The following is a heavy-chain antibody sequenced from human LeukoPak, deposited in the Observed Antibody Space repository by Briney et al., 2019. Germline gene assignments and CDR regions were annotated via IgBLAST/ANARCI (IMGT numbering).Heavy chain of an antibody. D-gene: IGHD3-3*01. V-gene: IGHV1-18*01. J-gene: IGHJ5*02. CDR2: ISAYNGNT. Sequence: GASVKVSCKASGYTFTSYGISWVRQAPGQGLEWMGWISAYNGNTNYAQELQGRVTMTTDTSTSTAYMELRSLRSDDTAVYYCARAGDFWSGYYTNWFDPWGQGTLVTVSS. CDR3: ARAGDFWSGYYTNWFDP. CDR1: GYTFTSYG.